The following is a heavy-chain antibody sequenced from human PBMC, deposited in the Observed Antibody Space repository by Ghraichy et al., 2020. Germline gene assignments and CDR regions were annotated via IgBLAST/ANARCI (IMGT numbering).Heavy chain of an antibody. D-gene: IGHD2-21*02. Sequence: LSLTCAASGFTFSSYGMHWVRQAPGKGLEWVAVISYDGSNKYYADSVKGRFTISRDNSKNTLYLQMNSLRAEDTAVYYCAKDRVRGDWALQLVYYYGMDVWGQGTTVTVSS. CDR1: GFTFSSYG. J-gene: IGHJ6*02. V-gene: IGHV3-30*18. CDR2: ISYDGSNK. CDR3: AKDRVRGDWALQLVYYYGMDV.